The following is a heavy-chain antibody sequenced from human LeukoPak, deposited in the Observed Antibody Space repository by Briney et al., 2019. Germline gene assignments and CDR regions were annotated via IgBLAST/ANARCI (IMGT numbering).Heavy chain of an antibody. D-gene: IGHD3-10*01. CDR2: IYYSGST. V-gene: IGHV4-59*08. J-gene: IGHJ4*02. Sequence: SETLSLTCTVSGGSISSYYWSWIRQPPGKGLEWIGYIYYSGSTNYNPSLKNRVIISLDKSKNQFFLELTSVTAADTAVYYCAKHGSGSYQGYWGQGTLVTVSS. CDR3: AKHGSGSYQGY. CDR1: GGSISSYY.